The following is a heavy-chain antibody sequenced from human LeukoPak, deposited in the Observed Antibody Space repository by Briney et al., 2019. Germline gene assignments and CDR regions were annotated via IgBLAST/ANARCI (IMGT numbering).Heavy chain of an antibody. CDR1: GFAFGSYA. CDR2: ISYDGTNE. J-gene: IGHJ1*01. V-gene: IGHV3-30-3*01. CDR3: AREGDNNKWYRFQH. D-gene: IGHD2-2*01. Sequence: GRSLRLSCAASGFAFGSYAMHWVRQAPGKGLEWVALISYDGTNEYYADSVKGRFTISRDNSKNTLYLQMNSLRAEDTALYHCAREGDNNKWYRFQHWGQGTLVTVSS.